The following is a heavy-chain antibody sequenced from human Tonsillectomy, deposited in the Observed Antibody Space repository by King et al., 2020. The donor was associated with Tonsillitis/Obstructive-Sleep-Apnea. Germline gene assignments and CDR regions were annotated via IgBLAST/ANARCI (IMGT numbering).Heavy chain of an antibody. J-gene: IGHJ6*02. CDR2: INPNSGGT. Sequence: QLVQSGAEVKKPGASVKVSCEASGYTFTGYSMHWVRQAPGQGLERMGWINPNSGGTNYAENFQGRVTMTRDTSISTAYLELRSLRSDDTAVYYCARNKEAWAGHYSYSGMTSGAKGPRSPSP. CDR1: GYTFTGYS. V-gene: IGHV1-2*02. D-gene: IGHD6-19*01. CDR3: ARNKEAWAGHYSYSGMTS.